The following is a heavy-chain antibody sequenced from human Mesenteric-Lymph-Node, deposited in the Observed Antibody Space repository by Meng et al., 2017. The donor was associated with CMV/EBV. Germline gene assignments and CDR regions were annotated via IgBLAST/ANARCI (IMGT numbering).Heavy chain of an antibody. CDR2: INWNGGST. CDR3: ARETSRRGQYYFDY. D-gene: IGHD1-14*01. Sequence: SGFTFDDYGMSWVRQPPGKGLEWVSGINWNGGSTGYADSVKGRFTISRDNAKNSLYLHMNSLRAEDTALYYCARETSRRGQYYFDYWGQGTLVTVSS. CDR1: GFTFDDYG. V-gene: IGHV3-20*03. J-gene: IGHJ4*02.